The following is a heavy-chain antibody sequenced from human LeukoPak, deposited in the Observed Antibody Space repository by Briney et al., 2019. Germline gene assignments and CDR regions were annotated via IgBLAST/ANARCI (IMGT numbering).Heavy chain of an antibody. CDR3: AKENYDFWSGYYG. J-gene: IGHJ4*02. D-gene: IGHD3-3*01. CDR2: INSDGSST. Sequence: PGGSLRLSCAASGFTFSNYWTHWVRQAPGKGLVWVSRINSDGSSTTYADSVKGRFTISRDNAKNTLYLQMNSLRAEDTAVYYCAKENYDFWSGYYGWGQGTLVTVSS. CDR1: GFTFSNYW. V-gene: IGHV3-74*01.